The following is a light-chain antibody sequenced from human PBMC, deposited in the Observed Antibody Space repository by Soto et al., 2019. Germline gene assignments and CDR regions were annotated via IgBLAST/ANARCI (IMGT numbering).Light chain of an antibody. CDR1: QGISSY. J-gene: IGKJ4*01. CDR3: QQSFSHLLT. V-gene: IGKV1-8*01. Sequence: AIRMTQSPSSLSASTGDRVTITCRASQGISSYLAWYQQKPGKAPKLLIYAASTLQSGVPSRFSGSGSGAEFTLTISSLQPEDFATYYCQQSFSHLLTFGGGTKWIS. CDR2: AAS.